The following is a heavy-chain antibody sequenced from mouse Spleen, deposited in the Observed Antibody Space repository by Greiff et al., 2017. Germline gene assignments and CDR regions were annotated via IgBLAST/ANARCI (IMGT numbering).Heavy chain of an antibody. Sequence: QVHVKQPGAELVKPGASVKLSCKASGYTFTSYWMHWVKQRPGQGLEWIGMIHPNSGSTNYNEKFKSKATLTVDKSSSTAYMQLSSLTSEDSAVYYCARGANWAWFAYWGQGTLVTVSA. CDR1: GYTFTSYW. CDR2: IHPNSGST. CDR3: ARGANWAWFAY. D-gene: IGHD4-1*01. J-gene: IGHJ3*01. V-gene: IGHV1-64*01.